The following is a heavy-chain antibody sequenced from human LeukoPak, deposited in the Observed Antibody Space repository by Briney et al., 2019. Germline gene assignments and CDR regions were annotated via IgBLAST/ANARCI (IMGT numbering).Heavy chain of an antibody. CDR1: GGTFSSYA. CDR2: MNPNSGNT. Sequence: ASVKVSCKASGGTFSSYAISWVRQAPGQGLEWMGWMNPNSGNTGYAQKFQGRVTITRNTSISTAYMELSSLRSEDTAVYYCARPLYCSSTSCYAGMGFDPWGQGTLVTVSS. J-gene: IGHJ5*02. V-gene: IGHV1-8*03. D-gene: IGHD2-2*01. CDR3: ARPLYCSSTSCYAGMGFDP.